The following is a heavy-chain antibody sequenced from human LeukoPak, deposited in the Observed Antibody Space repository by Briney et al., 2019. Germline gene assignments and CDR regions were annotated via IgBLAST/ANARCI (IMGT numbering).Heavy chain of an antibody. Sequence: GGSLRPSCAASGFTFSNYYMSWVRQAPGKGLEWVAHINKDGSEKYYVDSVKGRFTISRDNAKNSLYLQMNSLRVDDTAVYYCARDKVTYWGRGTLVTVSS. CDR2: INKDGSEK. V-gene: IGHV3-7*03. CDR3: ARDKVTY. CDR1: GFTFSNYY. J-gene: IGHJ4*02.